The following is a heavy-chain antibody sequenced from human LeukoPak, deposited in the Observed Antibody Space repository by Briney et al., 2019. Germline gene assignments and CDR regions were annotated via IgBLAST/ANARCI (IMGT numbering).Heavy chain of an antibody. CDR1: VASISSYY. CDR2: IYYSGST. D-gene: IGHD3-9*01. Sequence: SETLSLTCTVSVASISSYYWRWVRQPPGKGLEWIGYIYYSGSTNYNPSLKSRVTISVDTSKNQFSLKLSAVPAADTAVYYGPYDMGTGYFDYWGQGTLVTVSS. J-gene: IGHJ4*02. CDR3: PYDMGTGYFDY. V-gene: IGHV4-59*01.